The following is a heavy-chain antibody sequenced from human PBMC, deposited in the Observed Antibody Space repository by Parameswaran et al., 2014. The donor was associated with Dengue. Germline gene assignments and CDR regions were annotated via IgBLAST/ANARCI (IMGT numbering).Heavy chain of an antibody. Sequence: ASETLSLTCTVSGGSISSGGYYWSWIRQHPGKGLEWIGYIYYSGSTYYNPSLKSRVTISVDTSKNQFSLKLSSVTAADTAVYYCARDPLWLVGAFDIWGQGTMVTVSS. J-gene: IGHJ3*02. CDR1: GGSISSGGYY. V-gene: IGHV4-31*03. CDR3: ARDPLWLVGAFDI. D-gene: IGHD6-19*01. CDR2: IYYSGST.